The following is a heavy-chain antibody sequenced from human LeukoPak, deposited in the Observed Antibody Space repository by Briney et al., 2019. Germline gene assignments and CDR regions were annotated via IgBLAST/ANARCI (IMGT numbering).Heavy chain of an antibody. CDR2: ISSSGSTI. CDR1: GFTFSSYT. V-gene: IGHV3-48*03. D-gene: IGHD2-21*02. J-gene: IGHJ4*02. Sequence: PGGSLRLSCVASGFTFSSYTMNWVRQAPGKGLEWLSYISSSGSTIYYADSVKGRFTISRDNAKNSLYLQMNSRRAEDTAVYYCARGTPPRPFLTLSYCGGDCSTDYWGQGTLVTVSS. CDR3: ARGTPPRPFLTLSYCGGDCSTDY.